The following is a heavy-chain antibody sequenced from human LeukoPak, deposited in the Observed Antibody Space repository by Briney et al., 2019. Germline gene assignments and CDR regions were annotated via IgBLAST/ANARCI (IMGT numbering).Heavy chain of an antibody. V-gene: IGHV3-23*01. CDR1: GFTFSRYA. Sequence: RSGGSLRLSCAASGFTFSRYAMSWVRQAPGKGLEWVSAISGSGASTYYADSVKGRFTISRDNSKNTLYLQMNSLRAEDMAVYYCAKDHEVYGDYVLSSDVSGKGTTVTVSS. D-gene: IGHD4-17*01. CDR3: AKDHEVYGDYVLSSDV. CDR2: ISGSGAST. J-gene: IGHJ6*04.